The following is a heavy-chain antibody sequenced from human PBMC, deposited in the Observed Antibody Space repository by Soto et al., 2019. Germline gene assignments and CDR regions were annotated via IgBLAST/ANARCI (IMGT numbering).Heavy chain of an antibody. D-gene: IGHD6-19*01. CDR3: ARDHTITSGWGYYYYYGMDV. J-gene: IGHJ6*02. CDR1: GFTFSSYS. V-gene: IGHV3-21*01. CDR2: ISSSSSYI. Sequence: PGGSLRLSCAASGFTFSSYSMNWVRQAPGKGLEWVSSISSSSSYIYYADSVKGRFTISRDNAKNSLYLQMNSLRAEDTAVYYCARDHTITSGWGYYYYYGMDVWGQGTTVTVSS.